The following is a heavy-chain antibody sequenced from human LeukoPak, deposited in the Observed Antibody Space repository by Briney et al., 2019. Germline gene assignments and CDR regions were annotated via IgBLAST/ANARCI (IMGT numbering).Heavy chain of an antibody. D-gene: IGHD3-22*01. J-gene: IGHJ4*02. CDR3: ARGGGSTDYYDSSGYC. CDR1: GGSFTSYY. CDR2: IYYSGST. Sequence: SETLSLTCTASGGSFTSYYWRWIRQPPGKGLEAIGYIYYSGSTNYNPSIKSRVTISLDTSKNQFSQKLSSVTAADTAVYYCARGGGSTDYYDSSGYCWGQGTLVTVSS. V-gene: IGHV4-59*01.